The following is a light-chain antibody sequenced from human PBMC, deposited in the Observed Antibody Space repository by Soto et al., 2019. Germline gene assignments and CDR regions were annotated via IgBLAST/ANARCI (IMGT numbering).Light chain of an antibody. V-gene: IGLV1-40*01. J-gene: IGLJ2*01. CDR3: QSYDSSLRGPF. Sequence: QSVLTQPPSVSGAPGQRVTLSCTGSTSNIGAGYDVHWYQQVPGTAPKLLIYDNTNRPSGVPDRFSGSKSGTSASLAITGLQAEDEADYFCQSYDSSLRGPFFCGGTQLTVL. CDR1: TSNIGAGYD. CDR2: DNT.